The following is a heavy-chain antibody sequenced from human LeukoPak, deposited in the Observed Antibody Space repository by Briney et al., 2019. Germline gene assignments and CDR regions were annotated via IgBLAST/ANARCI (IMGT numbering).Heavy chain of an antibody. Sequence: GASVKVSCKASGYTFTSYYMHWVRQAPGQGLEWMGIINPSGSSTSYAQKFQGRVTMTRDTSTSTVYMELSSLRSEDTAVYYCGVRFLEWLDYWGQGTLVTVSS. CDR3: GVRFLEWLDY. CDR2: INPSGSST. CDR1: GYTFTSYY. D-gene: IGHD3-3*01. V-gene: IGHV1-46*01. J-gene: IGHJ4*02.